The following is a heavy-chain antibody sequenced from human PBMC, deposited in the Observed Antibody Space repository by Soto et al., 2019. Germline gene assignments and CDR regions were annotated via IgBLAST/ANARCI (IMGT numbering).Heavy chain of an antibody. CDR1: GGSVNIGSYY. V-gene: IGHV4-61*01. D-gene: IGHD3-10*01. Sequence: QVQLQESGPGLVKPSETLSLTCNVSGGSVNIGSYYWSWIRQPPGKALEWIGYVYYRGNTNYNPSLKNRVTISIDTSKNQFSLNLRSVTAADTAVYYCARTRVDPSGWFDPWGQGTLVTVSS. CDR2: VYYRGNT. CDR3: ARTRVDPSGWFDP. J-gene: IGHJ5*02.